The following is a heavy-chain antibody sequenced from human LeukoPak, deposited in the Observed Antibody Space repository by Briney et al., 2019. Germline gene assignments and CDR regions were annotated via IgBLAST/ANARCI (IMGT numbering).Heavy chain of an antibody. D-gene: IGHD3-16*01. J-gene: IGHJ4*02. CDR3: VNRARETYIWGSFDY. CDR1: GFTFRNYA. CDR2: ISTDGDST. Sequence: AGGSLRLSCSASGFTFRNYAMHWVRQAPGKGLEYVSAISTDGDSTDYADSVKGRFTISRDNSKNTLYLQLSSLRPEDTAFYFCVNRARETYIWGSFDYWGQGTLVTVSS. V-gene: IGHV3-64D*09.